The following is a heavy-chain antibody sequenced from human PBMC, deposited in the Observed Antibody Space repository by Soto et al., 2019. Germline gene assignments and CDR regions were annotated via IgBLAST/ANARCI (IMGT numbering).Heavy chain of an antibody. Sequence: PGGSLRLSCAVSGFDFTNSWMHWVRHAPGKGVVWVSHVNSDGSITTHADSVKGRFTISRENAKNTVYLQMNGLRVEDTAVYFCTRHQRYRSAVWGQGTLDTVSS. CDR2: VNSDGSIT. D-gene: IGHD5-18*01. V-gene: IGHV3-74*01. CDR1: GFDFTNSW. J-gene: IGHJ4*02. CDR3: TRHQRYRSAV.